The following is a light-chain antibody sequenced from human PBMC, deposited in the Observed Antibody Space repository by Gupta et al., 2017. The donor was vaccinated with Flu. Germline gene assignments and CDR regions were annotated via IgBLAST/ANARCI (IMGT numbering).Light chain of an antibody. V-gene: IGKV2-28*01. CDR2: LAS. J-gene: IGKJ5*01. Sequence: VMTQSPPSLVVSPGEAASISCQSSGSLLHPQGYNFLDWYVQRPGRPPQPLVVLASNRAAGVPERISGSGSGSDCTLTISEVEAEDAGPYYCMQCLPTPITFGPGTRVEIK. CDR3: MQCLPTPIT. CDR1: GSLLHPQGYNF.